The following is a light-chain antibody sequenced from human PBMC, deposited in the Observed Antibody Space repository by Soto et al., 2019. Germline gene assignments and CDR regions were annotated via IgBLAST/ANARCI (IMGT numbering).Light chain of an antibody. V-gene: IGLV2-14*03. CDR3: SSYTSSSTRV. Sequence: QSALTQPASVSGSPGQSITISCTGTSSDVGGYNYVSWYQHHPGKAPKLMIYDVSNRPSGVSNRFSGSKSGNTASLIISGLQAEDEADYYCSSYTSSSTRVFGGGTKLTVL. J-gene: IGLJ2*01. CDR1: SSDVGGYNY. CDR2: DVS.